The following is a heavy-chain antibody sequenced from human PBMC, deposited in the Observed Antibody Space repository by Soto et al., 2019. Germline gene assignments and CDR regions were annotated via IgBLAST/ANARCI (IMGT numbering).Heavy chain of an antibody. Sequence: PSETLSLTCTVSGGSINTYNLFWAWVRQPPGKGLEWIASIHYGGNAYYSPSLSTRVTISRDTSDNRVSLEMTSVTAADTAVYYCARLNVTLALWGQGTLVTVSS. CDR2: IHYGGNA. CDR3: ARLNVTLAL. D-gene: IGHD2-21*02. CDR1: GGSINTYNLF. V-gene: IGHV4-39*01. J-gene: IGHJ4*02.